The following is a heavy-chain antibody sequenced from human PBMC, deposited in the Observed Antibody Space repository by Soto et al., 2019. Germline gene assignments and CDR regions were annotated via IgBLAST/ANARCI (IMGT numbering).Heavy chain of an antibody. CDR2: IYHSGST. CDR1: GGSFSGYY. Sequence: SETLSLTCAVYGGSFSGYYWSWIRQPPGKGLEWIGYIYHSGSTNYNPSLKSRVTISVDTSKNQFSLKLSSVTAADTAVYYCASPYYYDSSGYQFDYWGQGTPVTVSS. CDR3: ASPYYYDSSGYQFDY. D-gene: IGHD3-22*01. J-gene: IGHJ4*02. V-gene: IGHV4-34*01.